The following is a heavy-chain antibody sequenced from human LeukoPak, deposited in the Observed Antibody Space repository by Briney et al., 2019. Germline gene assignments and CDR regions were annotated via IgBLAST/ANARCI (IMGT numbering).Heavy chain of an antibody. CDR1: GFTVSSNY. Sequence: GGSLRLSCAASGFTVSSNYMSWVRQAPGKGLEWVSVIYSGGSTYYADSVKGRFTISRDNSKNTLYLQMNSLRAEDTAVYYCARVPIAAVAGTGDAFDIWGQGTMVTVSS. J-gene: IGHJ3*02. CDR2: IYSGGST. D-gene: IGHD6-19*01. CDR3: ARVPIAAVAGTGDAFDI. V-gene: IGHV3-66*01.